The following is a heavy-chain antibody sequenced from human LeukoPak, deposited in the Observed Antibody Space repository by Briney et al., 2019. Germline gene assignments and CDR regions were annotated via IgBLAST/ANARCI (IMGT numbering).Heavy chain of an antibody. CDR1: VFTSSSYS. Sequence: GGSLRLSCVASVFTSSSYSMNWVRQAPGKGLEWVSSISSSSSNIYYADSVKGRFTISRDNAKNSLYQQMNSLRAEDTAVYYCARASAVDYYYGSGTYAMDVWGQGTTVTVSS. CDR2: ISSSSSNI. CDR3: ARASAVDYYYGSGTYAMDV. D-gene: IGHD3-10*01. V-gene: IGHV3-21*01. J-gene: IGHJ6*02.